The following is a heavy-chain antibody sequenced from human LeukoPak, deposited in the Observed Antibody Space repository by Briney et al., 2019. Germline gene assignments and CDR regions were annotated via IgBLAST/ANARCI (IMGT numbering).Heavy chain of an antibody. CDR2: INCSGGNT. CDR1: GYTFTSYY. CDR3: ARNWNYRGSPIDY. V-gene: IGHV1-46*01. J-gene: IGHJ4*02. D-gene: IGHD1-7*01. Sequence: ASVKVSCKASGYTFTSYYMHWVRQAPGQGLEWMGIINCSGGNTDYAQKFQGSVTMTRDTSTSTVYMELSSLRSEDTAVYYCARNWNYRGSPIDYWGQGTLVTVSS.